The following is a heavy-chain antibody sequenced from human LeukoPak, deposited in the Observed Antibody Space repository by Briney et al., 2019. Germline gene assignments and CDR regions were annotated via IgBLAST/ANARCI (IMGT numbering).Heavy chain of an antibody. V-gene: IGHV3-48*01. J-gene: IGHJ4*02. Sequence: GGSLRLSCAASGFTFSSYSMKWVRQAPGKGLEWVSYISSSSSTIYYADSVKGRFTISRDNAKNSLYLQMNSLRAEDTAVYYCARTDFDSDYWGQGTLVTVSS. D-gene: IGHD3-3*01. CDR2: ISSSSSTI. CDR3: ARTDFDSDY. CDR1: GFTFSSYS.